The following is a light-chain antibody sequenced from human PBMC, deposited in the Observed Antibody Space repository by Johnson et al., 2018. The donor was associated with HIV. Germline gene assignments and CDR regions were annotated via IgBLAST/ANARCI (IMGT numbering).Light chain of an antibody. CDR1: SSNIGKNS. Sequence: QSVLTQPPSVSAAPGQKVTIPCSGSSSNIGKNSVSWYQQLPGTAHKLLIYESNKRPSGIPDRFSGSKSGTSATLGITGLQTGDEADYYCGTWDTRLRAYVFGTGTKFTVL. V-gene: IGLV1-51*02. J-gene: IGLJ1*01. CDR3: GTWDTRLRAYV. CDR2: ESN.